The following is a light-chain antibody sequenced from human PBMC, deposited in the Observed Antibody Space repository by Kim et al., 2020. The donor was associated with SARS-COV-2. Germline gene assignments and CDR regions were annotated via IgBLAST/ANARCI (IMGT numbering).Light chain of an antibody. CDR3: SSYTSSSTRV. CDR1: ISDVVVYNS. J-gene: IGLJ3*02. V-gene: IGLV2-14*03. Sequence: QSLTISFTLTISDVVVYNSVSLYPQHPGKAPKLMIYDVSNLPSGVSNRFSGSKSRNTASLTISGLHAEDDADYFCSSYTSSSTRVFGGGTQLTVL. CDR2: DVS.